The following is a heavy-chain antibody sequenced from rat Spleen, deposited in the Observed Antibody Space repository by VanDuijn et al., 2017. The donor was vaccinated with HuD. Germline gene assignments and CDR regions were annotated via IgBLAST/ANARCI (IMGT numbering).Heavy chain of an antibody. CDR3: TIDHSYWGGYYPGGFAY. J-gene: IGHJ3*01. V-gene: IGHV2S12*01. CDR1: GFSLTSSG. CDR2: ISSGGHT. Sequence: QVQLKESGPGLVQPSQTLSLTCTVSGFSLTSSGVNWIRQPPGKGLEWIAAISSGGHTYYNSARKSRLRISRDTSKGQVFLEMNMLQTEDTAIYFCTIDHSYWGGYYPGGFAYWGQGTLVTVSS. D-gene: IGHD1-12*02.